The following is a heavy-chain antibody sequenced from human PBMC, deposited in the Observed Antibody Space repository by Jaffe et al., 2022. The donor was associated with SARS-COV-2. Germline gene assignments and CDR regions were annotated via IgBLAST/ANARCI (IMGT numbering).Heavy chain of an antibody. Sequence: QVQLVESGGGVVQPGRSLRLSCAASGFTFSSYGMHWVRQAPGKGLEWVAVIWYDGSNKYYADSVKGRFTISRDNSKNTLYLQMNSLRAEDTAVYYCARDRLLHTASRLSAFDIWGQGTMVTVSS. CDR3: ARDRLLHTASRLSAFDI. J-gene: IGHJ3*02. CDR2: IWYDGSNK. CDR1: GFTFSSYG. V-gene: IGHV3-33*01. D-gene: IGHD5-18*01.